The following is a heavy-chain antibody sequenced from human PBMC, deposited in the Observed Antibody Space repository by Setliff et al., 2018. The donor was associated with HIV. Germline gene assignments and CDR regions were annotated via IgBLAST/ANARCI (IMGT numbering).Heavy chain of an antibody. Sequence: SETLSLTCAVYGGSFSGYCWSWIRQPPGKGLEWIGEMQHSGRTNYNPSLRSRVTTSVDTSKSQFSLKLSSVAAADTAVYYCARVSCSSWYSIPLYYYYSMDVWGKGTTVTVSS. CDR3: ARVSCSSWYSIPLYYYYSMDV. CDR1: GGSFSGYC. V-gene: IGHV4-34*01. D-gene: IGHD6-13*01. CDR2: MQHSGRT. J-gene: IGHJ6*03.